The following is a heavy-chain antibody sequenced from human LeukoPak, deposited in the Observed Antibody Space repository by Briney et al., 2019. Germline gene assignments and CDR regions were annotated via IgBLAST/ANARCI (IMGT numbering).Heavy chain of an antibody. D-gene: IGHD3-3*02. V-gene: IGHV3-23*01. CDR2: ISGSGGST. CDR3: ARGYISDY. J-gene: IGHJ4*02. CDR1: GFTFTTYS. Sequence: GGSLRLSCVASGFTFTTYSLNWVRQAPGKGLEWVSAISGSGGSTYYADSVKGRFTISRDNSKNTLYLQMNSLRAEDTAVYYCARGYISDYWGQGTLVTVSS.